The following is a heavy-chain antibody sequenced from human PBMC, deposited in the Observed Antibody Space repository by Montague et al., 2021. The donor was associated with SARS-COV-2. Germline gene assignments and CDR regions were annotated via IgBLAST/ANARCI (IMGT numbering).Heavy chain of an antibody. CDR3: ARDLRITIFGVVIIPGIFDY. J-gene: IGHJ4*02. CDR1: GFTFSSYS. CDR2: ISSSSSYI. Sequence: SLRLSCAASGFTFSSYSKNWVRQAPGKGLEWVSSISSSSSYIYYADSVKGRFTISRDNAKNSLHLQMNSLRAEDTAVYYCARDLRITIFGVVIIPGIFDYWGQGTLVTVSS. D-gene: IGHD3-3*01. V-gene: IGHV3-21*01.